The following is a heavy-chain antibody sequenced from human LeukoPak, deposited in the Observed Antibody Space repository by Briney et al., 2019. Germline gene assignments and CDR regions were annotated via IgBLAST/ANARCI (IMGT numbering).Heavy chain of an antibody. CDR1: GYTFTSYG. CDR2: ISAYNGNT. Sequence: ASVKVSCKASGYTFTSYGISWVRQAPGQGLEWMGWISAYNGNTNYAQKLQGRVTMTTDTPTSTAYMELRSLRSDDTAVYYCARDPRTTIDYYYYGMDVWGQGTTVTVSS. CDR3: ARDPRTTIDYYYYGMDV. J-gene: IGHJ6*02. D-gene: IGHD4-11*01. V-gene: IGHV1-18*01.